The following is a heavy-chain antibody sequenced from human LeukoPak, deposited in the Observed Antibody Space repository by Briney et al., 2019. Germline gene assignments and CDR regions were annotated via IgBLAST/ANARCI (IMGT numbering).Heavy chain of an antibody. Sequence: ASVKVSCKASGYTFTSYDINWVRQAPGQGLEWMGWMNPNSGNTVYAQKFQGRVTITRNTSISTAYMELSSLRSEDTAVYYCARNDYAGSENFQHWGQGTLVTVSS. CDR2: MNPNSGNT. D-gene: IGHD4-17*01. CDR3: ARNDYAGSENFQH. V-gene: IGHV1-8*03. J-gene: IGHJ1*01. CDR1: GYTFTSYD.